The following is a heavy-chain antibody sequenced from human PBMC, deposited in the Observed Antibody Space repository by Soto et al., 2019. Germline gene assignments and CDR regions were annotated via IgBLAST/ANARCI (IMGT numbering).Heavy chain of an antibody. D-gene: IGHD3-10*01. J-gene: IGHJ4*02. CDR1: GYAFINFW. CDR3: ARPSGSGTYYKFDY. V-gene: IGHV5-51*01. CDR2: IYPTNSET. Sequence: GESLKISCKGSGYAFINFWIGWVRQMPGKGLEWIGIIYPTNSETRYSPSFQGQVTMSVDKSTATAYLQWSSLKASDTGIYYCARPSGSGTYYKFDYWGQGTPVTVSS.